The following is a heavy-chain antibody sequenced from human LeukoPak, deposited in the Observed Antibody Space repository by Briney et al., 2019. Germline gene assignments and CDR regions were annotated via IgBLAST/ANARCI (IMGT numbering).Heavy chain of an antibody. V-gene: IGHV3-53*01. CDR3: ARINGGDGMDV. CDR1: GFIVSSNY. CDR2: IYSGGST. D-gene: IGHD4-23*01. J-gene: IGHJ6*02. Sequence: GSLRLSCAASGFIVSSNYMSWVRQGPGKGLEWVSVIYSGGSTYYADSVKGRFTISRDNSKNTLYLQMNSLRAEDTAVYYCARINGGDGMDVWGQGTAVTVSS.